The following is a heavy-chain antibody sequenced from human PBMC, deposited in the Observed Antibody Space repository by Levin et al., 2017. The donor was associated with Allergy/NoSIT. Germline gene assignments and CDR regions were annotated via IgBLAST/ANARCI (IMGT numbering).Heavy chain of an antibody. CDR3: TLETSFKIVVLVADS. CDR2: IKSKTDGGTT. J-gene: IGHJ4*02. D-gene: IGHD2-15*01. Sequence: GGSLRLSCAASGFTFSNAWMSWVRQAPGKGLEWVGRIKSKTDGGTTDYAAPVKGRFTISRDDSKNTLYLQMNSLKTEDTAVYYCTLETSFKIVVLVADSWGQGTLVTVSS. V-gene: IGHV3-15*01. CDR1: GFTFSNAW.